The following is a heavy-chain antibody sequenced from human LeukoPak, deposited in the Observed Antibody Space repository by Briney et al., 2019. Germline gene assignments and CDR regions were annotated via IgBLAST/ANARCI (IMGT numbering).Heavy chain of an antibody. CDR1: GGTFSSYA. CDR2: IIPIFGTA. D-gene: IGHD6-19*01. Sequence: GSSVKVSCKASGGTFSSYAISCVRQAPGQGLEWMGGIIPIFGTANYAQKFQGRVTITTDESTSTAYMELSSLRSEDTAVYYCARARAVAGNGDFDYWGQGTLVTVSS. J-gene: IGHJ4*02. CDR3: ARARAVAGNGDFDY. V-gene: IGHV1-69*05.